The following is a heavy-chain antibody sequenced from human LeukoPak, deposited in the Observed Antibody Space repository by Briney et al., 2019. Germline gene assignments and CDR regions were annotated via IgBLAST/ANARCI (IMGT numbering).Heavy chain of an antibody. CDR1: GFTFSSCA. D-gene: IGHD2-15*01. V-gene: IGHV3-23*01. CDR3: AKDRGIVVVVAATERDDY. J-gene: IGHJ4*02. Sequence: PGGSLRVSCAASGFTFSSCAMSWVRQAPGKGLEWVSAISGSGGSTYYADSVKGRFTISRDNSKNTLYLQMNSLRAEDTAVYYCAKDRGIVVVVAATERDDYWGQGTLVTVSS. CDR2: ISGSGGST.